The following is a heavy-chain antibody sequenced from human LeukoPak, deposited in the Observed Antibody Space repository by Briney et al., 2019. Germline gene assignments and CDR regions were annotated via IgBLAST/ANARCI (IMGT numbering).Heavy chain of an antibody. D-gene: IGHD3-3*01. Sequence: SETLSLTCTVSGGSIRSSYYYWGWIRQPPGKGLEWIGSIYDSGSTYYNPSLKSRVTISVDTSKNQFSLKLNSVTAADTAVYYCARDNDFWSGYTAFDIWGQGTMVTVSS. CDR1: GGSIRSSYYY. CDR2: IYDSGST. V-gene: IGHV4-39*02. J-gene: IGHJ3*02. CDR3: ARDNDFWSGYTAFDI.